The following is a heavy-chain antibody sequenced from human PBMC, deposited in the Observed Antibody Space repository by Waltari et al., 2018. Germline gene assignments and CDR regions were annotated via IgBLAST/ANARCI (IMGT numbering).Heavy chain of an antibody. J-gene: IGHJ3*02. D-gene: IGHD6-13*01. CDR1: GYSLTSYW. Sequence: EVQLVQSGAEVNKPGASLRISCKGSGYSLTSYWLGWVRQMPGKGLEWMGIIYPGDSDTRDSPSFQGQVTISADKSISTAYLQWSSLKASDTAMYYCARQRGAGGIADAFDIWGQGTMVTVSS. CDR3: ARQRGAGGIADAFDI. CDR2: IYPGDSDT. V-gene: IGHV5-51*01.